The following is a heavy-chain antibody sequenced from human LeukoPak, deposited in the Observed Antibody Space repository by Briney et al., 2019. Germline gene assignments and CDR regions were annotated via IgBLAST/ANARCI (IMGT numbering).Heavy chain of an antibody. CDR1: GFTFSSYW. Sequence: PGGSLRLSCAASGFTFSSYWMSWVRQAPGRGLEWVANIKQDGSEKYYVDSVKGRFTISRDNAKNSLYLQMNSLRAEDTAVYYCARVKRRSRFDYWGQGTLVTVSS. V-gene: IGHV3-7*01. CDR3: ARVKRRSRFDY. CDR2: IKQDGSEK. J-gene: IGHJ4*02.